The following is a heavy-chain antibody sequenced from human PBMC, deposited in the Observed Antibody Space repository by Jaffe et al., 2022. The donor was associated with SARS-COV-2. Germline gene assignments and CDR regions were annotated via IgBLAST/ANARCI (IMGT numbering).Heavy chain of an antibody. CDR2: LSGSGNGK. Sequence: EVELLESGGGLVQPGGSLRLSCAASGFTFSDYAMSWVRQAPGKGLEWVSSLSGSGNGKYYTDSVKGRFTVSRDNSKDTLYVQMNSLRAEDTAVYFCARLAAFDSRGHNWRSYYYHAMDVWGRGTAVTVSS. D-gene: IGHD3-22*01. CDR3: ARLAAFDSRGHNWRSYYYHAMDV. CDR1: GFTFSDYA. V-gene: IGHV3-23*01. J-gene: IGHJ6*02.